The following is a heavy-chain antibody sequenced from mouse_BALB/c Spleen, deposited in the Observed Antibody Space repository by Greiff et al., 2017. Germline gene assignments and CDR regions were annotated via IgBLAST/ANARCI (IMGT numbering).Heavy chain of an antibody. J-gene: IGHJ3*01. CDR1: GYSITSGYY. V-gene: IGHV3-6*02. D-gene: IGHD2-2*01. CDR2: ISYDGSN. CDR3: ARAIYYGSY. Sequence: EVQLVESGPGLVKPSQSLSLTCSVTGYSITSGYYWNWIRQFPGNKLEWMGYISYDGSNNYNPSLKNRISITRDTSKNQFFLKLNSVTTEDTATYYCARAIYYGSYWGQGTLVTVSA.